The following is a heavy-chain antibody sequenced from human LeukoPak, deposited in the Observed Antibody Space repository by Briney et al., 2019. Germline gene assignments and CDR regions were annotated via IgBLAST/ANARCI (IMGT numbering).Heavy chain of an antibody. Sequence: GGSLRLSCLASGFTFSDYNFNWVRQAPGKGLEWVSSINGGSTHKFYGDSVKGRFIISRDNAKRSLYLEMNSLRAEDTAVYYCARECHSSWSPGQYWGQGTLVTVSS. D-gene: IGHD6-6*01. CDR3: ARECHSSWSPGQY. V-gene: IGHV3-21*01. J-gene: IGHJ4*02. CDR2: INGGSTHK. CDR1: GFTFSDYN.